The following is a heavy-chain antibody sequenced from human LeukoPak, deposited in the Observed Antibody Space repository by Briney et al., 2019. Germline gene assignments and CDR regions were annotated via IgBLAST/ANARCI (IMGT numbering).Heavy chain of an antibody. D-gene: IGHD1-26*01. CDR1: GFTFSSYW. CDR2: INSDGSST. J-gene: IGHJ4*02. V-gene: IGHV3-74*01. Sequence: GGSLRLSCAASGFTFSSYWMHWVRHAPGKGPVWVSRINSDGSSTSYADSVKGRFTISRDNAKNTLFLQMNSLRAEDTAVYYCVRGWAERSGSSFYFDYWGQGTLVTVSS. CDR3: VRGWAERSGSSFYFDY.